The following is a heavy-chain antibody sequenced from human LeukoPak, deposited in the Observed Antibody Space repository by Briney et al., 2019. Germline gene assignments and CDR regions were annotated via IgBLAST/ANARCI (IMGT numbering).Heavy chain of an antibody. D-gene: IGHD6-19*01. V-gene: IGHV1-24*01. CDR1: GYTLTELS. CDR3: ARAIRVYSSFDY. Sequence: GASVTVSCKVSGYTLTELSMHWVRQAPGKGLEWMGGFDPEDGETIYAQKFQGRVTMTEDTSTDTAYMELSSLRSEDTAVYYCARAIRVYSSFDYWGQGTLVTVSS. J-gene: IGHJ4*02. CDR2: FDPEDGET.